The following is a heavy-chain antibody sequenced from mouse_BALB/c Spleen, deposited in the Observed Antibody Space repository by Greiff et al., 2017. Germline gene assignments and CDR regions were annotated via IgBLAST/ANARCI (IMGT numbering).Heavy chain of an antibody. CDR2: ISTYYGDA. J-gene: IGHJ4*01. CDR3: ASLDYDGYAMDY. CDR1: GYTFTDYA. Sequence: QVQLQQSGAELVRPGVSVKISCKGSGYTFTDYAMHWVKQSHAKSLEWIGVISTYYGDASYNQKFKGKATMTVDKSSSTAYMELARLTSEDSAIYYCASLDYDGYAMDYWGQGTSVTVYS. D-gene: IGHD2-4*01. V-gene: IGHV1S137*01.